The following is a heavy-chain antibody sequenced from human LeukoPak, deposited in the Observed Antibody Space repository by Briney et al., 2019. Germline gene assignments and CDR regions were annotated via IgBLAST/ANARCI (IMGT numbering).Heavy chain of an antibody. CDR3: ARGLRYCTTGVCDRGAPHYYNYMDV. Sequence: GASVKVSCNASGYTFSSYDINWVREGTGEGLEWMGWINPNGGNTRYAQKFQGRVTMTRNTSISTAYMELSSLRSEDTAVYYCARGLRYCTTGVCDRGAPHYYNYMDVWGKGTTVTVSS. CDR2: INPNGGNT. J-gene: IGHJ6*03. CDR1: GYTFSSYD. D-gene: IGHD2-8*01. V-gene: IGHV1-8*01.